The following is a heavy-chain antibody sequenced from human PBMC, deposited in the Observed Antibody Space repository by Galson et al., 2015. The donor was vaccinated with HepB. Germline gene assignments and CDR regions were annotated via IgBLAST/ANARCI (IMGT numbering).Heavy chain of an antibody. CDR2: IKSKGEGGTI. J-gene: IGHJ4*02. CDR1: GFTFSNAW. CDR3: TTDCVARCLQFDSSGFSS. V-gene: IGHV3-15*05. D-gene: IGHD3-22*01. Sequence: SLRLSCAASGFTFSNAWMSWVRQAPGKGLEWVGRIKSKGEGGTIDYGAPVKGRFTISRDDSKNTLYLEMKSLKTEDTAVYYCTTDCVARCLQFDSSGFSSWGQGTLVAVSS.